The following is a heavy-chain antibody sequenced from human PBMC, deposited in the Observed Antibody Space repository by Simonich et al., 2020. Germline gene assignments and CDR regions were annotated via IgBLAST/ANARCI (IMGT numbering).Heavy chain of an antibody. CDR1: GGSISSSSYY. D-gene: IGHD6-13*01. J-gene: IGHJ3*02. Sequence: QLQLQESGPGLVKPSETLSLTCTVSGGSISSSSYYWGWFRQPPGKWLEWIGSIYYSGSTYYNPSLKSRVTISVDTSKNQFSLKLSSVTAADTAVYYCARHAGFAFDIWGQGTMVTVSS. CDR2: IYYSGST. CDR3: ARHAGFAFDI. V-gene: IGHV4-39*01.